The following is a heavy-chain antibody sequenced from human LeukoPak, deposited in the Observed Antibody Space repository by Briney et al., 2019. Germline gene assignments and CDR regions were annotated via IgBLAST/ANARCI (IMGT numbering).Heavy chain of an antibody. CDR1: GYTFTSNG. V-gene: IGHV1-18*01. D-gene: IGHD1-26*01. Sequence: ASVKVSCKASGYTFTSNGIAWVRQAPGQGLEWMGRITANSGDTNYAQKFQGRVTMTTDTSTTTAYMELRSLRSDDTAIYYCARFLVGANALDHWGQGTLVTVSS. CDR3: ARFLVGANALDH. J-gene: IGHJ4*02. CDR2: ITANSGDT.